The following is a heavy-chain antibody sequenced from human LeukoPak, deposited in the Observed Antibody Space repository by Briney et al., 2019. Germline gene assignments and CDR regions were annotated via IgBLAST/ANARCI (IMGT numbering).Heavy chain of an antibody. D-gene: IGHD2-15*01. J-gene: IGHJ4*02. CDR3: ARGDCSGGSCYLSLTTIDY. CDR1: AFTFSSYA. CDR2: ISGSGGNT. V-gene: IGHV3-23*01. Sequence: GGSLRLSCAASAFTFSSYAMNWVRQAPGKGLEWVSAISGSGGNTYYADFVQGRFTISRDNSKNTLYLQINSLRAEDTAVYYCARGDCSGGSCYLSLTTIDYWGQGTLVSVSS.